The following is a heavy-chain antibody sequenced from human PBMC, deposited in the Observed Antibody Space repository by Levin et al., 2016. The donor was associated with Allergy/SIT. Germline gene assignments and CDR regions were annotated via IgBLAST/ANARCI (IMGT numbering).Heavy chain of an antibody. V-gene: IGHV4-59*08. Sequence: SETLSLTCTVSGGSISSYYWSWIRQPPGKGLEWIGYIYYSGSTNYNPSLKSRVTISVDTSKNQFSLKLTSVTAADTAVYYCARSPPFSNWGQYYFDFWGQGTLVTVSS. J-gene: IGHJ4*02. CDR3: ARSPPFSNWGQYYFDF. CDR1: GGSISSYY. CDR2: IYYSGST. D-gene: IGHD7-27*01.